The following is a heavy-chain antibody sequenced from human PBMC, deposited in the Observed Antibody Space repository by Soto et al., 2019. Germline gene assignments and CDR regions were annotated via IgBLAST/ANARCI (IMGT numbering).Heavy chain of an antibody. CDR3: ARAPSLYYFPLAS. CDR2: MYYSGST. V-gene: IGHV4-59*01. D-gene: IGHD3-10*01. CDR1: GGSIRRSY. J-gene: IGHJ4*02. Sequence: SETLSLTCTVSGGSIRRSYWSWLRQPPGKRLEWIGYMYYSGSTNYNPSLKSRVTFSVDTSKNQFSLKLTSVTAADTAVYYCARAPSLYYFPLASWGQGTLVTVSS.